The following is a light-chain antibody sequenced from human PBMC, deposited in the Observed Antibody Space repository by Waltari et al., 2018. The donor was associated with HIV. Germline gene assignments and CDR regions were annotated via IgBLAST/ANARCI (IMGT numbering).Light chain of an antibody. CDR2: GNI. CDR3: QSYDGSLSALYV. CDR1: RSNLGSGYD. J-gene: IGLJ1*01. V-gene: IGLV1-40*01. Sequence: QSVLAQPPSVSGAPGQRVTISCTGCRSNLGSGYDVHWYQQIPGAAPRLLIYGNINRPSGVPDRFSGSKSGTSAVLTITGLQAEDEADYYCQSYDGSLSALYVFGTGTRVIVL.